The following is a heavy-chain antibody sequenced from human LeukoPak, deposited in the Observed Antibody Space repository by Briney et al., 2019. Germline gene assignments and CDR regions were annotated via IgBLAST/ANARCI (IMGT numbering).Heavy chain of an antibody. CDR1: GGSISSYY. Sequence: SETLSLTCTVSGGSISSYYWSWIRQPAGKGLEWIGRIYTSGSTNYNPSLKSRVTMSVDTSKNQFSLKLSSVTAADTAVYYCASFSSSGRNFDYWGQGTLVTVSS. V-gene: IGHV4-4*07. CDR3: ASFSSSGRNFDY. CDR2: IYTSGST. D-gene: IGHD6-19*01. J-gene: IGHJ4*02.